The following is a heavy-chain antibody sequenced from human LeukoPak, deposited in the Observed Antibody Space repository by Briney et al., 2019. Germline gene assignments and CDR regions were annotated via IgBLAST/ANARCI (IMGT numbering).Heavy chain of an antibody. V-gene: IGHV3-49*04. CDR1: GLTFGDYA. CDR2: IRGKIYGGTT. Sequence: GRSLRLSRTVSGLTFGDYAMSWVRQAPGKGLEWVGFIRGKIYGGTTEYAASVKGRFTISRDDSKSIAYLQMNSLKTEDTALYYCTRDRDSGYDYYYFDYWGQGTQVTVSS. D-gene: IGHD5-12*01. CDR3: TRDRDSGYDYYYFDY. J-gene: IGHJ4*02.